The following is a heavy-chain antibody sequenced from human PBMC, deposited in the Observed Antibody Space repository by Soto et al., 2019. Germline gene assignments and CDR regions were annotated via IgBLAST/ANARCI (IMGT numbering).Heavy chain of an antibody. CDR2: IYYTGST. V-gene: IGHV4-31*03. CDR1: GGSISSGGYY. J-gene: IGHJ4*02. D-gene: IGHD6-19*01. CDR3: GRKTPVAGTE. Sequence: PSETLSLTCTVSGGSISSGGYYWSWIRQHPGKGLEWIGYIYYTGSTYYNPSLRSRVSISVDTSKNQFSLNLNSVTAADTAQYYCGRKTPVAGTEWGQGTLVTVSS.